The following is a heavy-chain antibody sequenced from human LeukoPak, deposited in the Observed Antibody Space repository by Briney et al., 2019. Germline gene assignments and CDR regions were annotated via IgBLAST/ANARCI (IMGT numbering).Heavy chain of an antibody. CDR1: GGSISTYY. CDR2: IYYSGGT. V-gene: IGHV4-59*01. Sequence: KPSETLSLTCTVSGGSISTYYWTWIRQPPGKGLEWIGYIYYSGGTNYNPSLKSRVTMSVDASKNQFSLKLSSVTAADTAAYYCARDRGYSYDFDYWGQGTLVTVSS. D-gene: IGHD5-18*01. J-gene: IGHJ4*02. CDR3: ARDRGYSYDFDY.